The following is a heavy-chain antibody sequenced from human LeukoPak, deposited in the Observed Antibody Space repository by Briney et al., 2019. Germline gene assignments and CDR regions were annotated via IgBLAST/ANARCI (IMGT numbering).Heavy chain of an antibody. D-gene: IGHD5-18*01. J-gene: IGHJ4*02. CDR3: AKAAGRGYNYGDYFDY. CDR2: ISGSGGST. Sequence: GGSLRLSCAASGFTFSSYEMKWVRQAPGKGLEWVSAISGSGGSTYYADSVKGRFTISRDNSKNTLYLQMNSLRAEDTAVYYCAKAAGRGYNYGDYFDYWGQGTLVTVSS. V-gene: IGHV3-23*01. CDR1: GFTFSSYE.